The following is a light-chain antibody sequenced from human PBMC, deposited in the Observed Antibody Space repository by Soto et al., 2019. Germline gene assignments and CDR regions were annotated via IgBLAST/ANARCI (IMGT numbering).Light chain of an antibody. CDR1: SGSVSTSYY. V-gene: IGLV8-61*01. CDR2: STN. J-gene: IGLJ3*02. CDR3: VLYVGSGISV. Sequence: QTVVTQEPSFSVSPGGTVTLTYGLSSGSVSTSYYPSWYQQTPGQAPRTLIYSTNTRSSGVPDRFSGSILGNKAALTITGAQADDESDYYCVLYVGSGISVFGGGTKLTVL.